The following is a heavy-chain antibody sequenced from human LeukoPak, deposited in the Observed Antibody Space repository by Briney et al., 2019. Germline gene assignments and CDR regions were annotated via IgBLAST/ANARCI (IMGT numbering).Heavy chain of an antibody. CDR1: GGSISSYY. CDR2: IYHSGST. Sequence: SETLSLTCTVSGGSISSYYWSWIRQPPGKGLEWIGYIYHSGSTYYNPSLKSRVTISVDRSKNQFSLKLSSVTAADTAVYYCARVNVNYYYYGMDVWGQGTTVTVSS. V-gene: IGHV4-59*12. CDR3: ARVNVNYYYYGMDV. J-gene: IGHJ6*02. D-gene: IGHD2/OR15-2a*01.